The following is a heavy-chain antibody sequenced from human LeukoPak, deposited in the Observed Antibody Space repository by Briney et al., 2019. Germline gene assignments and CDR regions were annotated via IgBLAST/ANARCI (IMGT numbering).Heavy chain of an antibody. CDR2: ISWNSGSI. CDR1: GFIFDDYA. V-gene: IGHV3-9*01. Sequence: GGSLRLSCAASGFIFDDYAMHWVRQAPGKSLEWVSGISWNSGSIGYADSVKGRFTISRDNAQNSLYLQMNSLRAEDTAVYYCVSFYETYWGRGTLVTVSS. J-gene: IGHJ4*02. D-gene: IGHD2/OR15-2a*01. CDR3: VSFYETY.